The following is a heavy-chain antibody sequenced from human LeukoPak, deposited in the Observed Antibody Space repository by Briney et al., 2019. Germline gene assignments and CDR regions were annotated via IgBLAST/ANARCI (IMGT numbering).Heavy chain of an antibody. CDR2: IRNDGSQK. Sequence: GGSLRLSCAASGFTFSSYGMHWVRRAPGKGLEWVAFIRNDGSQKYYADSVKGRFTVSRDNSKNTLYLQMNSLRAEDTAVYYCAKDFSWAFDYWGQGTLVTVSS. D-gene: IGHD3-16*01. J-gene: IGHJ4*02. CDR3: AKDFSWAFDY. V-gene: IGHV3-30*02. CDR1: GFTFSSYG.